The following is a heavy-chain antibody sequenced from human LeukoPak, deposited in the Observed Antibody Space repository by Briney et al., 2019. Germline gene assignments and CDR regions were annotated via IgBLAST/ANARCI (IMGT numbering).Heavy chain of an antibody. V-gene: IGHV3-30*18. Sequence: GRSLRLSCAASGFTFSSYGMHWVRQAPGKGLEWVAVISYDGSNKYYADSVKGRFTISRDNSKNTLYLQMNSLRAEDTAVYYCAKDRASILWFGEFPWGQGTLVTVSS. CDR3: AKDRASILWFGEFP. CDR1: GFTFSSYG. J-gene: IGHJ5*02. CDR2: ISYDGSNK. D-gene: IGHD3-10*01.